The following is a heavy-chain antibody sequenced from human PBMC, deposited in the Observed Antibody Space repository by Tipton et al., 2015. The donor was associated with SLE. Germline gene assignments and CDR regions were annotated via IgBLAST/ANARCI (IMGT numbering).Heavy chain of an antibody. J-gene: IGHJ4*02. CDR1: GFTFSSYG. V-gene: IGHV3-30*02. CDR3: ARGGSSSWYVGYFDY. CDR2: IRYDGSNK. Sequence: SLRLSCAASGFTFSSYGMHWVRQAPGKGLEWVAFIRYDGSNKYYADSVKGRFTISRDNSKNTLYLQMNSLRAEDTAVYYCARGGSSSWYVGYFDYWGQGTLVTVSS. D-gene: IGHD6-13*01.